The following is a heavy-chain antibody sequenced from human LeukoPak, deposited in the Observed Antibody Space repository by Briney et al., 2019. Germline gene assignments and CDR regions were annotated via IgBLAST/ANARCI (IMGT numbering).Heavy chain of an antibody. J-gene: IGHJ4*02. CDR1: GFTFSSYS. Sequence: PGGSLRLSCAASGFTFSSYSMNWVRQAPGKGLEWVSSISSSSSYIYYADSVKGRFTISRDNAKNSLYLQMNSLRAEDTAVYYCASQRYCSSTSRNDYWGQGTLVTVSS. V-gene: IGHV3-21*01. CDR3: ASQRYCSSTSRNDY. CDR2: ISSSSSYI. D-gene: IGHD2-2*01.